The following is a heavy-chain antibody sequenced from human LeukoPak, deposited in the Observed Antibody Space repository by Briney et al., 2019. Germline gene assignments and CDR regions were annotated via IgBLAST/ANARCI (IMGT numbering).Heavy chain of an antibody. D-gene: IGHD3-10*01. CDR1: GLTFSSYA. CDR2: ISGSGGST. CDR3: AKGKILRGKEYYFDY. J-gene: IGHJ4*02. V-gene: IGHV3-23*01. Sequence: GGSLRLSCAASGLTFSSYAMSWVRQAPGKGLEWVSAISGSGGSTYYADSVKGRFTISRDNSKNTLYLQLNRLRAEDTAVYYCAKGKILRGKEYYFDYWGQGTLVTVSS.